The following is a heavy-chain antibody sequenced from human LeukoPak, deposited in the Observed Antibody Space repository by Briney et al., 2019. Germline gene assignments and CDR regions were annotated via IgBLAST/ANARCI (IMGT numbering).Heavy chain of an antibody. V-gene: IGHV3-30*18. CDR2: ISYDGSNR. CDR1: GFTFSSYG. D-gene: IGHD3-22*01. J-gene: IGHJ6*02. Sequence: GGSLRLSCAASGFTFSSYGMHWVRQAPGKGLEWVAGISYDGSNRYYALYVTGRFTISRDNYKTTLYLQLNSLRAEDPAVYYCAKEVYDSSGYYYFYYYYYGMDVWGQGPTVTVSS. CDR3: AKEVYDSSGYYYFYYYYYGMDV.